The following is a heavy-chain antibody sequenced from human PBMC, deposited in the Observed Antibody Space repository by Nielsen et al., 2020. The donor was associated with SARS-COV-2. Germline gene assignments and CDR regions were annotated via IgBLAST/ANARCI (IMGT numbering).Heavy chain of an antibody. CDR3: AALLITSREPC. D-gene: IGHD3-3*01. CDR1: GYTFTNYG. CDR2: ISAHNGNT. V-gene: IGHV1-18*01. J-gene: IGHJ4*02. Sequence: ASVKVSCKASGYTFTNYGISWVRQAPGQGLEWMGWISAHNGNTKYVQKLQGRVTMTTDTSTSTAHMELSRLRSDDTAVYYCAALLITSREPCWGQGTLVTVSS.